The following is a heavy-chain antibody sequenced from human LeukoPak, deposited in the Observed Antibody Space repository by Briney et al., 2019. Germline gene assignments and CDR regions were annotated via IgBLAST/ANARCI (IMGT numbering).Heavy chain of an antibody. CDR3: ARDRYYTADC. J-gene: IGHJ4*02. D-gene: IGHD2-8*02. Sequence: GGSLRLSCAASGFTFDDYAMHWVRQAPGKGLEWVSGISWNSGSIGYADSVKGRFTISRDNTKNTLYLQMNSLRADDTAVYYCARDRYYTADCWGQGTLVTVSS. CDR1: GFTFDDYA. V-gene: IGHV3-9*01. CDR2: ISWNSGSI.